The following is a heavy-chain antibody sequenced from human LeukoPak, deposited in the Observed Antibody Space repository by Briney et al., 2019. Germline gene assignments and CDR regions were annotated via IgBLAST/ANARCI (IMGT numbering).Heavy chain of an antibody. J-gene: IGHJ4*02. D-gene: IGHD3-10*01. CDR1: GFTFSNAW. Sequence: GGSLRLSCAASGFTFSNAWMSWVRQAPGKGLEWVSYISSSSSTIYYADSVKGRFTISRDNAKNSLYLQMNSLRAEDTAVYYCARDYYGSGSYYMGSDNWGQGTLVTVSS. CDR2: ISSSSSTI. V-gene: IGHV3-48*04. CDR3: ARDYYGSGSYYMGSDN.